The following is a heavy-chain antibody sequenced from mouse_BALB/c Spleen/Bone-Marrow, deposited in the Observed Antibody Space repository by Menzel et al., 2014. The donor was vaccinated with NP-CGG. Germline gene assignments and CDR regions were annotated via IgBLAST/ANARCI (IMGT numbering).Heavy chain of an antibody. D-gene: IGHD1-1*01. V-gene: IGHV14-3*02. CDR3: ARYRYYGSGYAMDY. J-gene: IGHJ4*01. Sequence: EVKLEESGAELVKPGASVKLSCTASGFNIKDTYMHWVKQRPEQGLEWIGRIDPANGNTKYDPKFQGKATITADTSSNTAYQHLSSLTSEDTAAYYCARYRYYGSGYAMDYWGQGTSVTVSS. CDR2: IDPANGNT. CDR1: GFNIKDTY.